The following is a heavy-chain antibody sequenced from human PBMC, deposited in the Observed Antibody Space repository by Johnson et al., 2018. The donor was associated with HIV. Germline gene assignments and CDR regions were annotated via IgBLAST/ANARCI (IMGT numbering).Heavy chain of an antibody. V-gene: IGHV3-30-3*01. CDR3: ARPYYDFWRGYYECNAFDI. CDR1: GFTLSSYA. D-gene: IGHD3-3*01. Sequence: QVQLVESGGGLVQPGGSLRLSCAASGFTLSSYAMHWVRQAPGKGLEWVAGISYDGSNKYYADSVKGRFTISRDNSKNTLYLQMNSLSAEDTAVYYCARPYYDFWRGYYECNAFDIWGQGTLVTVSS. J-gene: IGHJ3*02. CDR2: ISYDGSNK.